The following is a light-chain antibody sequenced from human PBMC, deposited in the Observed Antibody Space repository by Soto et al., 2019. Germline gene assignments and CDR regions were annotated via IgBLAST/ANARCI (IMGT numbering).Light chain of an antibody. Sequence: QSVLTQPPSASGTPGQRVTISCSGGSSNIGTNTVNWYQQFPGTAPKLLIYSNNQRPSGVPDRFSDSKSGTSASLAISGLQSEDEADYYCAAWDDSLNGWVFGGGTKVTVL. CDR1: SSNIGTNT. CDR2: SNN. V-gene: IGLV1-44*01. J-gene: IGLJ3*02. CDR3: AAWDDSLNGWV.